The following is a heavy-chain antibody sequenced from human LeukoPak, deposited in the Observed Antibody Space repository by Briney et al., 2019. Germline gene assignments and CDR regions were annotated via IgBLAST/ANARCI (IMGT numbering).Heavy chain of an antibody. D-gene: IGHD3-22*01. Sequence: GASVKVSCKASGHTFTSYGISWVRQAPGQGLEWMGWISAYNGNTNYAQKLQGRVTMTTDTSTSTAYMELRSLRSDDTAVYYCARFDSSGYYLTVDYWGQGTLVTVSS. V-gene: IGHV1-18*01. CDR2: ISAYNGNT. CDR1: GHTFTSYG. J-gene: IGHJ4*02. CDR3: ARFDSSGYYLTVDY.